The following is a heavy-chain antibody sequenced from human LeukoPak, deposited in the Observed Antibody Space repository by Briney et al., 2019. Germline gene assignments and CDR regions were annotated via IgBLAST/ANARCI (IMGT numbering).Heavy chain of an antibody. CDR1: GSTFSSYS. CDR3: AREAGGYDYYYYYGMDV. J-gene: IGHJ6*02. V-gene: IGHV3-21*01. CDR2: ISSSSSYI. Sequence: PGGSLRLSCAASGSTFSSYSMNWVRQAPGKGLEWVSSISSSSSYIYYADSVKGRFTISRDNAKNSLYLQMNSLRAEDTAVYYCAREAGGYDYYYYYGMDVWGQGTTVTVSS. D-gene: IGHD5-12*01.